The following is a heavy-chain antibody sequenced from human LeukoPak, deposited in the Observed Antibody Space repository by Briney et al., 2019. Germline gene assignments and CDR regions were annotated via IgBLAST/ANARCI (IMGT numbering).Heavy chain of an antibody. V-gene: IGHV4-4*07. CDR2: VYSNVIT. J-gene: IGHJ6*03. CDR1: GSSISTYY. D-gene: IGHD3-16*01. Sequence: SETLSLTCTVSGSSISTYYWSWIRQPAGKGLEWIGRVYSNVITNYNPSLESRVTMSEDTSKNQISLNLISVTAADAAVYYCAGEQRPIGGVFFFYYMDVWGKGTTVTVSS. CDR3: AGEQRPIGGVFFFYYMDV.